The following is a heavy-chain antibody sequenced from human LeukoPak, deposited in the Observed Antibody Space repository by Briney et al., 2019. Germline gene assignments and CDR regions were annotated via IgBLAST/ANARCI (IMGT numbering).Heavy chain of an antibody. D-gene: IGHD4-17*01. V-gene: IGHV3-9*01. CDR2: ISWNSRSI. J-gene: IGHJ6*02. CDR1: GFTFDDYA. Sequence: GRSLRLSCAASGFTFDDYAMHWVRQAPGKGLEWVSGISWNSRSIGYADSVKGRFTISRDNAKNSLYLQMNSLRAEDTALYYCAKGEGDYENYYYYGMDVWGQGTTVTVSS. CDR3: AKGEGDYENYYYYGMDV.